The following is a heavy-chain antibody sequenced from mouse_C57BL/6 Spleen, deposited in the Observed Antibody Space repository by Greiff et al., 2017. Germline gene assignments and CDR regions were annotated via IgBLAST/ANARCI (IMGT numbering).Heavy chain of an antibody. V-gene: IGHV8-12*01. CDR2: IYWDHDK. J-gene: IGHJ2*01. CDR3: SRRGASGDCFDY. Sequence: VKLMESGPGILQSSQTLSLTCSFSGFSLSTSGMGVSWIRQPSGKGLEWLAYIYWDHDKRYNPSLKSRLTISKDTSRNQVFLKITSVDNADTATYYCSRRGASGDCFDYRGQGTTLTVSS. CDR1: GFSLSTSGMG.